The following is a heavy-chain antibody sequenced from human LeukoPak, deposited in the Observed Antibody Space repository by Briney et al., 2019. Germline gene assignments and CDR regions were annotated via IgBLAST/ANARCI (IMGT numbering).Heavy chain of an antibody. CDR1: GYTFTSYD. V-gene: IGHV1-8*03. CDR3: ASPGAGELLLAFDI. J-gene: IGHJ3*02. D-gene: IGHD1-26*01. CDR2: MNPNSGNT. Sequence: ASVKVSCKASGYTFTSYDINWVRQATGQGLEWMGWMNPNSGNTGYAQKFQGRVTITRNTSISTAYMELSSLRSEDTAVYYCASPGAGELLLAFDIWGQGTMVTVSS.